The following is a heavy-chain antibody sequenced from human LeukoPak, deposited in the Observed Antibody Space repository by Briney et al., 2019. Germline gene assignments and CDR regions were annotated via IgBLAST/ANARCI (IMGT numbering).Heavy chain of an antibody. D-gene: IGHD4-17*01. CDR3: ARASTTVPNLLDH. CDR1: GFTFSTYW. CDR2: IKGDGSST. J-gene: IGHJ4*02. Sequence: GGSLRLSCAVSGFTFSTYWMHWVRQAPAKGLVWVARIKGDGSSTIYADSVKGRFTISRDNSKNTLYLQTSSLRAEDTAVYYCARASTTVPNLLDHWGRGTLVTVSS. V-gene: IGHV3-74*01.